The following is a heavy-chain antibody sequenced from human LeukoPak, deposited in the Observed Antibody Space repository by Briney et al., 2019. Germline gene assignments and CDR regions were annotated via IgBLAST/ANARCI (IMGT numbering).Heavy chain of an antibody. Sequence: SQTLSLTCTVSGGSINSDDYYWTWIRQPPGKGLEWIGYIYNSGSTYYNPSLKSRVIISVDTSKNQFSLKLSSVTAADTAVYYCARAFDALSAEYDYVWGSYRFFDHWGQGTLVTVSS. V-gene: IGHV4-30-4*01. CDR3: ARAFDALSAEYDYVWGSYRFFDH. J-gene: IGHJ4*02. CDR2: IYNSGST. D-gene: IGHD3-16*02. CDR1: GGSINSDDYY.